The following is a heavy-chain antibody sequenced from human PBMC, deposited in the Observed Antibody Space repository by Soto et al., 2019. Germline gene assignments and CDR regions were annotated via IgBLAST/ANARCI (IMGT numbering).Heavy chain of an antibody. CDR2: ISGSGDNT. J-gene: IGHJ4*02. Sequence: EVQLLESGGGLVQSGGSLRLSCATSGLSFSASSLSWVRQAPGEGLEWISAISGSGDNTYYAGSVRGRFTISRDNSKNTVYMQMDSLRVDDTAVYYCAKFSKDYDGSGSLRSGCNYWGQGTLVTVSS. D-gene: IGHD3-10*01. V-gene: IGHV3-23*01. CDR3: AKFSKDYDGSGSLRSGCNY. CDR1: GLSFSASS.